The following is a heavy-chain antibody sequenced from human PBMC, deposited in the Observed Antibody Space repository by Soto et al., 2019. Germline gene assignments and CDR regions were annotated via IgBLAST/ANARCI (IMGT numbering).Heavy chain of an antibody. CDR1: GGSISSTTYY. D-gene: IGHD1-1*01. Sequence: PSETLSLTCTVSGGSISSTTYYWGWIRQPPGKGLEWIGSIYYSGTTYYNPSLKSRVTISVDTSKNQFSLKLSSVTAADTAVYYCASTTYYYGMDVWGQGTTVTVS. CDR3: ASTTYYYGMDV. V-gene: IGHV4-39*01. J-gene: IGHJ6*02. CDR2: IYYSGTT.